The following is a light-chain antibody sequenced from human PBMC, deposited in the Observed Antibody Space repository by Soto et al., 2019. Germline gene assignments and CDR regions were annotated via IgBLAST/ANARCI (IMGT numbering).Light chain of an antibody. Sequence: QSALTQPPSASGSPGQSVTISCTGTSSDVGGYNYVSWYQQHPGKAPKLMIYAVSKRPSGVPDRFSGSKSGNTASLTVSGLQAEYEADYYCSSYAGSLYVFGTGTQVTVL. CDR1: SSDVGGYNY. CDR2: AVS. V-gene: IGLV2-8*01. J-gene: IGLJ1*01. CDR3: SSYAGSLYV.